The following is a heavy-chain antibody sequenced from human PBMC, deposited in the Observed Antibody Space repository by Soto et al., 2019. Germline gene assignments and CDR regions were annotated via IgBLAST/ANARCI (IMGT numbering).Heavy chain of an antibody. Sequence: PSETLSLTCAVYGGSFGGYYWSWIRQPPGKGLEWIGEINHSGSTNYNPSLKSRVTISVDTSKNQFSLKLSSVTAADTAVYYCARAGYDFWSGYYTYYYYYGMGVWGQGTTVTVSS. V-gene: IGHV4-34*01. CDR3: ARAGYDFWSGYYTYYYYYGMGV. CDR1: GGSFGGYY. CDR2: INHSGST. D-gene: IGHD3-3*01. J-gene: IGHJ6*02.